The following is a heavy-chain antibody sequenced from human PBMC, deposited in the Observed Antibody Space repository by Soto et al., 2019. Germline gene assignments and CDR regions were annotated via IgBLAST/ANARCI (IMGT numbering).Heavy chain of an antibody. D-gene: IGHD3-16*01. V-gene: IGHV1-18*01. CDR1: GYTFTSYG. J-gene: IGHJ6*02. Sequence: QVQLVQSGGEVKKPGASVKVSCKASGYTFTSYGFSWVRQAPGQGLEWMGWINGYTGNTHYAQKFQGRVTMTIDTSTSTAYMELWTLISDDTVVYYCARSWVTGKGGMDVWGQGTTVTVSS. CDR3: ARSWVTGKGGMDV. CDR2: INGYTGNT.